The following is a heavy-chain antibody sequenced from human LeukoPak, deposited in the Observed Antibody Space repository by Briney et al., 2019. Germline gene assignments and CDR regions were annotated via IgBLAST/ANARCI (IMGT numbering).Heavy chain of an antibody. D-gene: IGHD2-8*02. CDR1: GVYW. CDR2: INQDGSVI. Sequence: GGSLRLSCAVSGVYWMSWVRQAPGKGREWVANINQDGSVIYYVDSVKGRFTISRDNAKNSLYLQMNSLRAEDTGVYYCATSSGAPGNMWGQGTLVTVSS. J-gene: IGHJ4*02. V-gene: IGHV3-7*01. CDR3: ATSSGAPGNM.